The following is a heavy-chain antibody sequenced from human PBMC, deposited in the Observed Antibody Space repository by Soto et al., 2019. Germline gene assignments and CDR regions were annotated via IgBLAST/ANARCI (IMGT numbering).Heavy chain of an antibody. D-gene: IGHD2-21*01. J-gene: IGHJ5*02. Sequence: HVQLRQWGAGLLKPSDTLSLTCAVYGESLNYYYWSWLRQAPGKGLEWIGEFYQGGSTHYNPSVKSRFTISVDLSSQQFSLKLTSVTAADTATDYCARGMWPDRFANWGQGTLVTVSS. CDR2: FYQGGST. V-gene: IGHV4-34*01. CDR3: ARGMWPDRFAN. CDR1: GESLNYYY.